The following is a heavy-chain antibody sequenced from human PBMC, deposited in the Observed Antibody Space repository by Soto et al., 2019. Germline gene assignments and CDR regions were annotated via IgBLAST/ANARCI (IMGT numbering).Heavy chain of an antibody. Sequence: QVQLVESGGGVVQPGRSLRLSCAASGFTFSSYAMHWVRQAPGKGLEWVAVISYDGSNKYYADSVKGRFTISRDNSKNPVYLQMNSLRAEDTAVYYCARDPLWGTAMVLWYFDLWGRGTLVTVSS. CDR2: ISYDGSNK. CDR1: GFTFSSYA. J-gene: IGHJ2*01. CDR3: ARDPLWGTAMVLWYFDL. V-gene: IGHV3-30-3*01. D-gene: IGHD5-18*01.